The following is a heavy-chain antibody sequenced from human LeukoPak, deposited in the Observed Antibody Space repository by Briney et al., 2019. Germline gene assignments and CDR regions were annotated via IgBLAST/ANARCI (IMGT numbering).Heavy chain of an antibody. CDR2: IKHDGGEK. V-gene: IGHV3-7*04. J-gene: IGHJ5*02. CDR3: ARQPLFPHRFDP. Sequence: GGSLRLSCSASGFTFSSFAMHWVRQAPGKGLEWVANIKHDGGEKYYVDSVKGRFTISRDNAKNSLYLQMNSLRAEDTAVYYCARQPLFPHRFDPWGQGTLVTVSS. CDR1: GFTFSSFA.